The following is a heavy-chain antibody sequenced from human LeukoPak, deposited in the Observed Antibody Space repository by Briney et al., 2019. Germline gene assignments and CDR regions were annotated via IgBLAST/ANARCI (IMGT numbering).Heavy chain of an antibody. D-gene: IGHD5-24*01. CDR2: ISSSSSYI. Sequence: PGGSLRLSCAVSGFTFSSYVMSWVRQAPGKGLEWVSSISSSSSYIYYADSVKGRFTISRDNAKNSLYLQMNSLRAEDTAVYYCARRGDGYNYGDAFDIWGQGTMVTVSS. CDR3: ARRGDGYNYGDAFDI. CDR1: GFTFSSYV. V-gene: IGHV3-21*01. J-gene: IGHJ3*02.